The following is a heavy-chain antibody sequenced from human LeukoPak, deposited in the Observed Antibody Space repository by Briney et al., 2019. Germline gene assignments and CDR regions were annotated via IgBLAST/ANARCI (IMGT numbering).Heavy chain of an antibody. J-gene: IGHJ6*03. CDR1: GFTFSSYG. V-gene: IGHV3-48*01. D-gene: IGHD1-7*01. Sequence: GGSLRLSCAASGFTFSSYGMTWVRQAPGKGLEWVSYISSSSSTIYYADSVKGRFTISRDNAKNSLYLQLNSLRAEDTAVYYCAREFNWNYAVYYYYYMDVWGKGTTVTVSS. CDR2: ISSSSSTI. CDR3: AREFNWNYAVYYYYYMDV.